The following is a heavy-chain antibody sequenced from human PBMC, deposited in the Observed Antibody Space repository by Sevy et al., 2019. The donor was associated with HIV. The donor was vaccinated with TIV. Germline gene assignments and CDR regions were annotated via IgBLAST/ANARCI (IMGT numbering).Heavy chain of an antibody. D-gene: IGHD4-17*01. V-gene: IGHV3-11*06. CDR3: ARSRSNYADYYFDY. CDR2: ISSGSSYT. Sequence: GGSLRLSCAASGFTFSDYYMTWIRQSPGKGLQWISYISSGSSYTNYADSVKGGFTIYRDNTKNSLYLEIDTLGPEDTAVYYCARSRSNYADYYFDYWGQGTVVTVSS. J-gene: IGHJ4*02. CDR1: GFTFSDYY.